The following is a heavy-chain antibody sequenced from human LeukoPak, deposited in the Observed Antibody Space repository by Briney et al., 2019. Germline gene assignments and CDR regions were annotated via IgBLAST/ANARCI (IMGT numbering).Heavy chain of an antibody. D-gene: IGHD4-17*01. V-gene: IGHV3-7*01. CDR2: IKPDGSDK. J-gene: IGHJ4*02. CDR1: GFTFSSYS. Sequence: QPGGSLRLSCAASGFTFSSYSMNWVRQAPGKGFEWVAIIKPDGSDKSYVDSVKGRFTVSRDNAKNSLYLQMSSLRTEDTAVYYCARGPSYGALDYWGQGTLVTVSS. CDR3: ARGPSYGALDY.